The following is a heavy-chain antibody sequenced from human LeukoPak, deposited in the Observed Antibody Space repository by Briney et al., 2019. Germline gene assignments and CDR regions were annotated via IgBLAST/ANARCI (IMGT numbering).Heavy chain of an antibody. CDR1: GYTFTGYY. V-gene: IGHV1-2*02. D-gene: IGHD4-17*01. Sequence: ASVKVSCKASGYTFTGYYMHWVRQASGQGLEWMGWINPNSGGTNYAQKFQGRVTMTRDTSISTAYMELSRLRSDDMAVYYCARGFARDTVTLDYWGQGTLVTVSS. J-gene: IGHJ4*02. CDR3: ARGFARDTVTLDY. CDR2: INPNSGGT.